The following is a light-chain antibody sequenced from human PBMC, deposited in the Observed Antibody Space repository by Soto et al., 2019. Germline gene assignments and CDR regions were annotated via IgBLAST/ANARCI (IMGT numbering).Light chain of an antibody. Sequence: QSALTQPPSASGSPGQSVTISCTGTSSDVGGYNSVSWYQQHPGKAPKLMISEVNSGLPDRFSGYKSGNTASLTVSGLQAEDEDDYYCRSYTSSSNRVFGGGTKLTVL. CDR3: RSYTSSSNRV. CDR2: EV. J-gene: IGLJ3*02. V-gene: IGLV2-8*01. CDR1: SSDVGGYNS.